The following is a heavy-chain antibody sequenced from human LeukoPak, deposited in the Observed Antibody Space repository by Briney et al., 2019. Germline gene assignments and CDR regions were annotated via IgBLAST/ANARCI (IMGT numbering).Heavy chain of an antibody. J-gene: IGHJ4*02. Sequence: GGSLRLSCSASGFTFGTCAMHWVRQAPGKGLEFASGISSNGVSTYYADSVKGRFTISRDNSKNTLYLQMSSLRAEDTAVYYCVRSGGDSPTRYYFDYWGQGTLVTVSS. CDR3: VRSGGDSPTRYYFDY. CDR1: GFTFGTCA. D-gene: IGHD2-21*02. V-gene: IGHV3-64D*06. CDR2: ISSNGVST.